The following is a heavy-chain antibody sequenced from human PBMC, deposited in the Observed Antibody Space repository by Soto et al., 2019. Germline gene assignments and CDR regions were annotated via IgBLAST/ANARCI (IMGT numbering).Heavy chain of an antibody. CDR1: GFIYSTYT. J-gene: IGHJ3*02. CDR3: AKEDDYGDYEHDAFYK. V-gene: IGHV3-23*01. Sequence: EVQLLESGGGLVQPGGSLRLSCAASGFIYSTYTMSWVRQAPGRGLQWVSSISGSGLTTYYVDSVKGRFTISRDNSKNTLDMQMSSLRAEATAVCYCAKEDDYGDYEHDAFYKWGQGTMGTVSA. CDR2: ISGSGLTT. D-gene: IGHD4-17*01.